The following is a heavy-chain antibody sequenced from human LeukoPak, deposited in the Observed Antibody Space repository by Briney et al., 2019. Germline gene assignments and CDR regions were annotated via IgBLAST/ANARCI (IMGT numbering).Heavy chain of an antibody. V-gene: IGHV3-20*04. Sequence: PGGSLRLSCAASGFRFDDYGMTWVRQVPGKGLEWVSGINWNGDSTGYTDSVKGRFTISRDNAKNTLHLQMNSLRAEDTALYYCARATFYYDSSGSLFAGDYFDSWGQGTLVTVSS. J-gene: IGHJ4*02. CDR2: INWNGDST. CDR1: GFRFDDYG. D-gene: IGHD3-22*01. CDR3: ARATFYYDSSGSLFAGDYFDS.